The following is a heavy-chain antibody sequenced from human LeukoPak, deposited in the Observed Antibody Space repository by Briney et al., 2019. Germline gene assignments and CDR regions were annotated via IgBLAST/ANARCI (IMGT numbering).Heavy chain of an antibody. J-gene: IGHJ4*02. Sequence: GSSVKVSCKASGGTFRSYAISWVRQAPGQGLEWMGGIIPIFGTANYAQKFQGRVTITADESTSTAYMELSSLRSEDTAVYYCASPDYYDSSGLYFDYWGQGTLVTVSS. CDR2: IIPIFGTA. CDR3: ASPDYYDSSGLYFDY. D-gene: IGHD3-22*01. CDR1: GGTFRSYA. V-gene: IGHV1-69*01.